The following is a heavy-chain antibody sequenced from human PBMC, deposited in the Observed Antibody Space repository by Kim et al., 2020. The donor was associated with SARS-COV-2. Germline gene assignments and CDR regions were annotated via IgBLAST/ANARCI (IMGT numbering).Heavy chain of an antibody. D-gene: IGHD6-19*01. Sequence: GESLKISCKGSGYSFTSYWIGWVHQMPGKGLEWMGIIYPGDSDTRYSPSFQGQVTISADKSISTAYLQWSSLKASDTAMYYCARSPYSSGWDNWYFDLWGRGTLVTVSS. CDR2: IYPGDSDT. CDR1: GYSFTSYW. J-gene: IGHJ2*01. V-gene: IGHV5-51*07. CDR3: ARSPYSSGWDNWYFDL.